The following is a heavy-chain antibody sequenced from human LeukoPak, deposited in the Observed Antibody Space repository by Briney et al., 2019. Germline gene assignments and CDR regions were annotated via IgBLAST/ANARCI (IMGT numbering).Heavy chain of an antibody. Sequence: PSETLSLTCTVSGGPISSSYWSWIRQPAGKGLEYIGRIYTSGSTNYNPSLKSRVTMSVDTSKNHFSLKLSSVTAADTALYYCAGSRYCSGGTCYATFDYWGQGTLVTVSS. CDR1: GGPISSSY. CDR3: AGSRYCSGGTCYATFDY. V-gene: IGHV4-4*07. D-gene: IGHD2-15*01. J-gene: IGHJ4*02. CDR2: IYTSGST.